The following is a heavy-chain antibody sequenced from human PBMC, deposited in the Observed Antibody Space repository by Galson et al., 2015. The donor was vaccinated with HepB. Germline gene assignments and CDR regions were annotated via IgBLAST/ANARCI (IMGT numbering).Heavy chain of an antibody. Sequence: LRLSCAASGFTFTSHGIHWVRQAPGKGLEWVAVISSAGSHKYYADSVRGRFTISRDNSKNTLYLEMNSLRAEDTAIYYCVRGYKWLVTYFDYWGQGTLVTVSS. CDR3: VRGYKWLVTYFDY. CDR1: GFTFTSHG. V-gene: IGHV3-30*03. CDR2: ISSAGSHK. D-gene: IGHD6-19*01. J-gene: IGHJ4*02.